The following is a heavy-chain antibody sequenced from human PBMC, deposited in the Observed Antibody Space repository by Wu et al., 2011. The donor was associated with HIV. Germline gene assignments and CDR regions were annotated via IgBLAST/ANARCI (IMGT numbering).Heavy chain of an antibody. J-gene: IGHJ3*02. CDR3: ARAFHREDAFDI. CDR2: INPSGGST. D-gene: IGHD2/OR15-2a*01. CDR1: GYTFTIYY. Sequence: QVQLVQSGAEVKKPGASVKVSCKASGYTFTIYYMHWLRQAPGQGLEWMGIINPSGGSTSYARKFQGRVTMTRDTSTSTVYMELSSLRSEDTAVYYCARAFHREDAFDIWAKGQWSPS. V-gene: IGHV1-46*01.